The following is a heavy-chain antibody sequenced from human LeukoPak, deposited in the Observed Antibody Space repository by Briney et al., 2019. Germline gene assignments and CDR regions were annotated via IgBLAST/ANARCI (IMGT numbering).Heavy chain of an antibody. J-gene: IGHJ4*02. CDR1: GYTFTSYD. Sequence: ASVKVSCKASGYTFTSYDINWVRQATGQRLEWMGWINAGNGDTKYSQKFQGRVSITRDTSASTAYMELSSLRSEDTAVYYCARDRGNSDDYWGQGTLVTVSS. V-gene: IGHV1-3*01. CDR2: INAGNGDT. D-gene: IGHD4-23*01. CDR3: ARDRGNSDDY.